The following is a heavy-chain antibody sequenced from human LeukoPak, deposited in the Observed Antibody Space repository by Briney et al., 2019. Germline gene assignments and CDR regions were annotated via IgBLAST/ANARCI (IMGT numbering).Heavy chain of an antibody. CDR2: IIPIFGTA. Sequence: SVKVSCKASGYTFIRYGITWVRQAPGQGLEWMGGIIPIFGTANYAQKFQGRVTITADESTSTAYMELSSLRSEDTAVYYCARGRITMVRGVITLFDYWGQGTLVTVSS. CDR1: GYTFIRYG. V-gene: IGHV1-69*13. CDR3: ARGRITMVRGVITLFDY. D-gene: IGHD3-10*01. J-gene: IGHJ4*02.